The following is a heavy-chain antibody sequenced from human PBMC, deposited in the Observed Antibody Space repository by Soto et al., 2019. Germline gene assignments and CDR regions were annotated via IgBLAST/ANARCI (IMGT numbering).Heavy chain of an antibody. CDR1: GFTFSSYG. Sequence: PGGSLRLSCAASGFTFSSYGMHWVRQAPGKGLEWVAVISYDGSNKYYADSVKGRFTISRDNSKNTLYLQMNSLRAEDTAVYYCAKDQGPTVPDYFDYWGQGTLVTVSS. J-gene: IGHJ4*02. D-gene: IGHD2-2*01. CDR3: AKDQGPTVPDYFDY. CDR2: ISYDGSNK. V-gene: IGHV3-30*18.